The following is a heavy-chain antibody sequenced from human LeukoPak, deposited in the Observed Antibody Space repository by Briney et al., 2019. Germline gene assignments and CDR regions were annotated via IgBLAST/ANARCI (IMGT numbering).Heavy chain of an antibody. CDR1: GFTFTSYA. CDR3: AKGVVVVPAAPQKPFDY. CDR2: ISGSGGST. D-gene: IGHD2-2*01. V-gene: IGHV3-23*01. Sequence: GGSLRLSCAASGFTFTSYAMSWVRQAPGKGLEWVSGISGSGGSTYYADSVKGRLTISRDNSKNTLYLQMNSLRAEDTAVYYCAKGVVVVPAAPQKPFDYWGQGTLVTVSS. J-gene: IGHJ4*02.